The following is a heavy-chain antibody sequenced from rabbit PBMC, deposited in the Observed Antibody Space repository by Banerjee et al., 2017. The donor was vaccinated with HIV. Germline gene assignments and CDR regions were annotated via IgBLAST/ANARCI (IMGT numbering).Heavy chain of an antibody. CDR1: GFSVSSSYY. V-gene: IGHV1S40*01. CDR3: ARAGYANGGDGYFKL. CDR2: IYTGSTGTT. D-gene: IGHD6-1*01. Sequence: QSLEESGGDLVKPGASLTLTCTASGFSVSSSYYMCWVRQAPGKGLERIACIYTGSTGTTYYASWAKGRFTISKTSSTTVTLQMTSLTAADTATYFCARAGYANGGDGYFKLWGPGTLVTVS. J-gene: IGHJ4*01.